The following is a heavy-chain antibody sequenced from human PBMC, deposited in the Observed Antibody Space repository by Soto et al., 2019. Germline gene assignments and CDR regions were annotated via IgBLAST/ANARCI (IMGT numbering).Heavy chain of an antibody. D-gene: IGHD5-12*01. J-gene: IGHJ6*03. Sequence: PGGSLRLSCAASGFTVSSNYMSWVRQAPGKGLEWVSVIYSGGSTYYADSVKGRFTISRHNSKNTLYLQMNSLRAEDTALYYFSICEGGNDPYSYYYRDVWGKGTWVTAPS. CDR1: GFTVSSNY. V-gene: IGHV3-53*04. CDR3: SICEGGNDPYSYYYRDV. CDR2: IYSGGST.